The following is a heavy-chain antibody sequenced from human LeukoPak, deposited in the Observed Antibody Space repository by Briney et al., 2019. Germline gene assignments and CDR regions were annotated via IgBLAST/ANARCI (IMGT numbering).Heavy chain of an antibody. CDR1: GFTVSSNY. CDR3: AHIVVVPAAIRDAFDI. V-gene: IGHV3-48*01. CDR2: ISSSSSTI. J-gene: IGHJ3*02. Sequence: GGSLRLSCAASGFTVSSNYMSWVRQAPGKGLEWVSYISSSSSTIYYADSVKGRFTISRDNAKNSLYLQMNSLRAEDTAVYYCAHIVVVPAAIRDAFDIWGQGTMVTVSS. D-gene: IGHD2-2*01.